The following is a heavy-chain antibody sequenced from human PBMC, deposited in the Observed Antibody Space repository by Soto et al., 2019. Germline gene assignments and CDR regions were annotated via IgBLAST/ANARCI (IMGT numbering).Heavy chain of an antibody. V-gene: IGHV1-2*02. J-gene: IGHJ4*02. CDR3: ARGAPYQLLYAYFDY. Sequence: QVQLVQSGAEVKKPGSSVKVSCKASGGTFSSYAISWVRQAPGQGLEWMGWISPNGVGTNYAQKFQGRVTLTRDTSISTAYMELSRLRSDDMAIYYCARGAPYQLLYAYFDYWGQGTLVTVSS. D-gene: IGHD2-2*02. CDR1: GGTFSSYA. CDR2: ISPNGVGT.